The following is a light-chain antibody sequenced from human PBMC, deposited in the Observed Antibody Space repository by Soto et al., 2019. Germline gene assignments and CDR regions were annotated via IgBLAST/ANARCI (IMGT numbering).Light chain of an antibody. CDR1: SSDVGGYDS. Sequence: QSALTQPASVSGSPGQSITISCTGTSSDVGGYDSVSWYQQHPGKAPKLIIYEVTNRPSGVSNRFSVSKSGNTASLTISGLQAEDEADYYCSSYRTSSNLVFGTGTQLTVL. V-gene: IGLV2-14*01. CDR3: SSYRTSSNLV. J-gene: IGLJ1*01. CDR2: EVT.